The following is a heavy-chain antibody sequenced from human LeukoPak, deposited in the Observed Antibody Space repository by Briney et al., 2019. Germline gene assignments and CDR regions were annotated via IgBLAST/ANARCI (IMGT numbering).Heavy chain of an antibody. CDR2: ISASGGDT. V-gene: IGHV3-23*01. J-gene: IGHJ4*02. Sequence: PGGSLRLSGVVSGLTFSSYSMSWVRQAPGKGLDWVSGISASGGDTWYPDSVKGRFTISRDNSKNTLFLQMSSLRVEDTAMYYCAKDAAGPEYWGQGTLVTVSS. CDR3: AKDAAGPEY. D-gene: IGHD6-13*01. CDR1: GLTFSSYS.